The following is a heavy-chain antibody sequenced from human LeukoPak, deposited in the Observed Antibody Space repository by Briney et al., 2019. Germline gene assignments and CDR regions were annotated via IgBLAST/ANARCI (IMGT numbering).Heavy chain of an antibody. CDR3: ARAGYDFWSGAYYYYYYMDV. V-gene: IGHV4-59*01. CDR1: GGSISSDY. CDR2: IYYSGST. D-gene: IGHD3-3*01. J-gene: IGHJ6*03. Sequence: SETLSLTCTVSGGSISSDYWSWIRQPPGKGLEWIGYIYYSGSTNYNPSLKSRVTISVDTSKNQFSLKLSSVTAADTAVYYCARAGYDFWSGAYYYYYYMDVWGKGTTVTVSS.